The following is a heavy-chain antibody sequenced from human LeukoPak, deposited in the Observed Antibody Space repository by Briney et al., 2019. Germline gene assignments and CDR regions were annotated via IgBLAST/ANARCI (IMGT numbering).Heavy chain of an antibody. V-gene: IGHV4-39*07. D-gene: IGHD1-26*01. J-gene: IGHJ3*02. Sequence: SETLSLTCSVSGGSISSSGYYWGWIRQPPGKGLEWIGKIYYSGSTYYSPSLKSRVTISVDTSKNQFSLKLSSVTAADTAVYYCASLMGVGAFDIWGQGTMVTVSS. CDR2: IYYSGST. CDR3: ASLMGVGAFDI. CDR1: GGSISSSGYY.